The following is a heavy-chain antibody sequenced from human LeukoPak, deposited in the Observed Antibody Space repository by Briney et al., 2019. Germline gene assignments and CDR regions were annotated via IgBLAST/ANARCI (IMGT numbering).Heavy chain of an antibody. CDR1: GFTFSSYA. D-gene: IGHD2-2*01. CDR3: AKGRPAAGDY. Sequence: AGGSLRLSCAAAGFTFSSYAMNWVRQAPGKGLEWVSGISGNAIYTYYADSVKGRFTISRDNSNNTVYLEMNSLRGEDTAMYYCAKGRPAAGDYWGQGTLVTVSS. J-gene: IGHJ4*02. CDR2: ISGNAIYT. V-gene: IGHV3-23*01.